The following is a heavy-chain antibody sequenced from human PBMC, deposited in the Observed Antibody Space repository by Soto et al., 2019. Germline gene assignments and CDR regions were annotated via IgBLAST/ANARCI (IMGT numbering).Heavy chain of an antibody. D-gene: IGHD3-10*01. J-gene: IGHJ4*02. CDR1: GFSLSTSGVA. Sequence: QITLKESGPTLVKPTQTLTLTCTFSGFSLSTSGVAVGWIRQPPGKALEWLAHIYWNDDQRYSPSLKSRLTITKDTSKYQVVLTMTNMDPVDTATYYCVHRLYDSGSYNGWGQGTLVTVS. CDR2: IYWNDDQ. V-gene: IGHV2-5*01. CDR3: VHRLYDSGSYNG.